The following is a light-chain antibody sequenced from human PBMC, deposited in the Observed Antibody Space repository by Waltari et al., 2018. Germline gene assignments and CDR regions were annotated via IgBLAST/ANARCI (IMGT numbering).Light chain of an antibody. CDR3: HAAADNNWF. Sequence: YDLTHPSSVSVSPGQTATITCSGDVLAEQSARWFQQQPGQAPTLILYKDTERPSGIPERFSGSTSGSTVTLTIRGALPEDEADYHCHAAADNNWFFGGGTKLTVL. CDR1: VLAEQS. V-gene: IGLV3-27*01. CDR2: KDT. J-gene: IGLJ2*01.